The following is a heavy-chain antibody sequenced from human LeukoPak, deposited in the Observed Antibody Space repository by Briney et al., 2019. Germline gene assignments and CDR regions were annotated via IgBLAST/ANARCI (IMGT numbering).Heavy chain of an antibody. V-gene: IGHV1-24*01. J-gene: IGHJ5*02. CDR2: FDPEDGET. Sequence: ASVKVSCKVSGYTLTELSMHWVRQAAGKGLEWMGGFDPEDGETIYAQKFQGRVTMTEDTSTDTAYMELSSLRSEDTAVYYCVASPTRNWFDPWGQGTLVTVSS. CDR3: VASPTRNWFDP. CDR1: GYTLTELS. D-gene: IGHD5-12*01.